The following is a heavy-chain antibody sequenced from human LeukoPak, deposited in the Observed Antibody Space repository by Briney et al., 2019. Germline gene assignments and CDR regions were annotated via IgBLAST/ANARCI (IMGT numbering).Heavy chain of an antibody. CDR2: MYHSGST. J-gene: IGHJ4*02. CDR3: ARSRGARYYFDF. CDR1: GGSISICGYS. D-gene: IGHD3-10*01. V-gene: IGHV4-30-2*01. Sequence: SETLSLTCAVSGGSISICGYSWSWIRQPGGKRLEWIGYMYHSGSTNYNPSLKSRVTISVDKSKNEFSLRLTSMTAADTAVYYCARSRGARYYFDFWGRGTLVTVSS.